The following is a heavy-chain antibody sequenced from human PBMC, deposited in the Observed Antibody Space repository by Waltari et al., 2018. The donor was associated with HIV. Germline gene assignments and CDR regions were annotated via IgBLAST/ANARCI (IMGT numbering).Heavy chain of an antibody. D-gene: IGHD5-12*01. CDR1: GGSISSGSYH. CDR3: ARGVVGGYDLGNNWFDP. J-gene: IGHJ5*02. V-gene: IGHV4-61*02. CDR2: LYTSGST. Sequence: QLQESGPGLVKPSQTLSLTCTVSGGSISSGSYHWGWTRQPAGQGLEWIGRLYTSGSTDYNPSLKSRATISGDTSKNQFSLKLSSVTAADPAVYYCARGVVGGYDLGNNWFDPWGQGTLVTVSS.